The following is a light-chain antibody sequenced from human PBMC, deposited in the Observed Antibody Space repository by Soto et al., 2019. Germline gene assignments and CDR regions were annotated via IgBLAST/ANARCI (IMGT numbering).Light chain of an antibody. CDR3: QQYNSLRT. CDR1: ESISSW. CDR2: KAS. Sequence: DIQMTQSPSTLSASVGDRVTITCRASESISSWLAWYQQKPGKAPKLLIYKASSLESGVPSRFSGSGSGTEFTLTISSLQPDVFATHYCQQYNSLRTFGQGTKVEIK. V-gene: IGKV1-5*03. J-gene: IGKJ1*01.